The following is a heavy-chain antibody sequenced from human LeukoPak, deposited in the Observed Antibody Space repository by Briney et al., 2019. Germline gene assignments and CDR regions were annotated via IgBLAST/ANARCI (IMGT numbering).Heavy chain of an antibody. D-gene: IGHD4-11*01. CDR1: GGSITSGSYY. CDR3: VGGDTVTTDWFDP. J-gene: IGHJ5*02. V-gene: IGHV4-61*02. Sequence: SETLSLTCTVSGGSITSGSYYWSWIRQPAGKGLEWIGRIYTSGSTNYNPSLKSRVTISVDTSKNQFSLKLSSVTAADTAVYYCVGGDTVTTDWFDPWGQGTLVTVSS. CDR2: IYTSGST.